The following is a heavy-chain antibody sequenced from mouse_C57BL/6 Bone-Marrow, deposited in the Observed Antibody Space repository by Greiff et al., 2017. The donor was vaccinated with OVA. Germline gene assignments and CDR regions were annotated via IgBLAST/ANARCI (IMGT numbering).Heavy chain of an antibody. CDR3: ARTITAVVYWYFDV. D-gene: IGHD1-1*01. Sequence: QVQLQQSGAELVRPGTSVKVSCKASGYAFTNYLIEWVKQRPGQGLEWIGVINPGSGGTNYNEKFKGKATLTADKSSSTAYMQLSSLTSEDSAVYFCARTITAVVYWYFDVWGTGTTVTVSS. V-gene: IGHV1-54*01. CDR1: GYAFTNYL. J-gene: IGHJ1*03. CDR2: INPGSGGT.